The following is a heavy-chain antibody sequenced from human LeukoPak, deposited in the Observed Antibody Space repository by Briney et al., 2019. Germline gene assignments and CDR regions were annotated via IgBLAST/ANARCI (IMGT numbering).Heavy chain of an antibody. J-gene: IGHJ4*02. D-gene: IGHD3-22*01. CDR3: AKRDYYDSSGYAPLFDY. CDR1: GFTFSTYA. Sequence: GGSLRLSCAASGFTFSTYAMSWVRQAPGKGLEWVSAIRGSGYSTYYADSVKGRFTISRDNSKNTLYLQMNSLRGEDTAVYFCAKRDYYDSSGYAPLFDYWGQGTLVTVSP. CDR2: IRGSGYST. V-gene: IGHV3-23*01.